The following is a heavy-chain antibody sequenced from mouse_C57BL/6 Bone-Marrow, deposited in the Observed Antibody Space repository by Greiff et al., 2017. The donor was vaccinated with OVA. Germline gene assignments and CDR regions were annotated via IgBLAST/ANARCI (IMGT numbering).Heavy chain of an antibody. V-gene: IGHV1-62-2*01. CDR2: FYPGSGSI. D-gene: IGHD4-1*01. Sequence: VQLQQSGAELVRPGSSVKMSCKTSGYTFTSYGINWVKQRSGQGLEWIGWFYPGSGSIKYNEKFKDKATLTADKSSSTAYMELSRVTSEDSAVYFCARHEDRNWDGGYAMDYWGQGTSVTVSS. CDR1: GYTFTSYG. J-gene: IGHJ4*01. CDR3: ARHEDRNWDGGYAMDY.